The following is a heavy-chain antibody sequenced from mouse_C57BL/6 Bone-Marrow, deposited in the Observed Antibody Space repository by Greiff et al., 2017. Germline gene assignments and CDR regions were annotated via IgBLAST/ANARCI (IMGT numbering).Heavy chain of an antibody. V-gene: IGHV1-50*01. CDR1: GYTFTSYW. Sequence: QVQLQQPGAELVKPGASVKLSCKASGYTFTSYWMQWVKQRPGQGLEWIGEIGPSDSYTNYNQKFKGKATLTVDTSSSTAYMQLSNLTSEDSAVYYSARENYYGSSYWFAYWGQGTRVTVSA. D-gene: IGHD1-1*01. J-gene: IGHJ3*01. CDR3: ARENYYGSSYWFAY. CDR2: IGPSDSYT.